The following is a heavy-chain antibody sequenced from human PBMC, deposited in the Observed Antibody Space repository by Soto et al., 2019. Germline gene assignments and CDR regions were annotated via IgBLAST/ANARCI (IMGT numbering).Heavy chain of an antibody. CDR2: ISGSSSTI. D-gene: IGHD2-2*01. CDR1: GFTFSSYA. V-gene: IGHV3-48*01. Sequence: GGSLRLSCAASGFTFSSYAMSWVRQAPGKELEWVSAISGSSSTIYYADSVKGRFTISRDNAKNSLYLQMNSLRAEDTAVYYCARGPNLNQYCSSTSCYYYMDVWGKGTTVTVSS. CDR3: ARGPNLNQYCSSTSCYYYMDV. J-gene: IGHJ6*03.